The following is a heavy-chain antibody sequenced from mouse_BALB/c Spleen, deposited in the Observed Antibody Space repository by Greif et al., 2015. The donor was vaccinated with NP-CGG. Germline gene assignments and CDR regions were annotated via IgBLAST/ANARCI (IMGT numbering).Heavy chain of an antibody. CDR2: INPYNDGT. CDR3: ASRRDYDDWYFDV. Sequence: VQLQQSGPELVKPGASVKMSCKASGYTFTSYVMHWVKQKPGQGLGWIGYINPYNDGTKYNEKFKGKATLTSDKSSSTAYMELSSLTSEDSAVYYCASRRDYDDWYFDVWGAGTTVTVSS. CDR1: GYTFTSYV. D-gene: IGHD2-4*01. V-gene: IGHV1-14*01. J-gene: IGHJ1*01.